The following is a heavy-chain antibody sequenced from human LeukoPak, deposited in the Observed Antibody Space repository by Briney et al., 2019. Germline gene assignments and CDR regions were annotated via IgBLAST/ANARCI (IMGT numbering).Heavy chain of an antibody. CDR2: ISGNGGST. CDR1: GFTFSSYA. D-gene: IGHD3-10*01. J-gene: IGHJ4*02. V-gene: IGHV3-23*01. Sequence: PGGSLRLSCAASGFTFSSYAMNWVRQAPGKGLEWVSAISGNGGSTYYADSVKGRSTISRDTSKNTLYLQMNSLRAEDTAIYYCARYYGGYITMVRGAYLDYWGQGTLVTVSS. CDR3: ARYYGGYITMVRGAYLDY.